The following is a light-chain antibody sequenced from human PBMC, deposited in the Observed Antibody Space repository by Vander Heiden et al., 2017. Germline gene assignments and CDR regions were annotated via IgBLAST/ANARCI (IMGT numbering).Light chain of an antibody. CDR1: QSINKN. Sequence: DIQMTQSPSSLSASAGDRATITCRASQSINKNLNWYQQKPGKAPKLLIYAASSLQSGVPSRFSGSGSGTDFALTISRLQPEDFATYYCQQTDSTPLTFGGGTKVEIK. CDR3: QQTDSTPLT. V-gene: IGKV1-39*01. J-gene: IGKJ4*01. CDR2: AAS.